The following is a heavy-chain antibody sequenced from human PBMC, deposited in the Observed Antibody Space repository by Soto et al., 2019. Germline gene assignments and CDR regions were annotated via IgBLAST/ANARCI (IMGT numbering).Heavy chain of an antibody. CDR2: ISAYNGNT. D-gene: IGHD6-13*01. Sequence: ASVKVSCKASGYTFTSYGISWVRQAPGQGLEWMGWISAYNGNTNYAQKLQGRVTMTTDTSTSTAYMELRSLRSDDTAVYYCARDGAYSSSWTRSLYYYYYGMDVWGQGTTVTVSS. CDR3: ARDGAYSSSWTRSLYYYYYGMDV. V-gene: IGHV1-18*04. CDR1: GYTFTSYG. J-gene: IGHJ6*02.